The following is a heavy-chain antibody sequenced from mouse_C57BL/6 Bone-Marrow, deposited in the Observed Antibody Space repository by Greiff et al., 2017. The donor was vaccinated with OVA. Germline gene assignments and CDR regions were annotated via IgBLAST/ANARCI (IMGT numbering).Heavy chain of an antibody. CDR2: INPSSGST. V-gene: IGHV1-7*01. CDR1: GYTFTSYW. D-gene: IGHD1-1*01. Sequence: LQLQQSGAELAKPGASVKLSCKASGYTFTSYWMHWVKQRPGQGLEWIGYINPSSGSTKYNQKFKDKATLTADKSSSTAYMHLNILTYEDSAVYYCASSLFYYYGKGFDYWGQGTTLTVSS. J-gene: IGHJ2*01. CDR3: ASSLFYYYGKGFDY.